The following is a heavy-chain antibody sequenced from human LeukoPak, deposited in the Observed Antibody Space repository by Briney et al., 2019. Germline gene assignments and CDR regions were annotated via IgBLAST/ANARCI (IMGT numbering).Heavy chain of an antibody. D-gene: IGHD2-15*01. CDR1: GGSISSSSYY. J-gene: IGHJ5*02. CDR2: IYYSGST. Sequence: SETLSLTCTVSGGSISSSSYYWGWIRQPPGKGLEWIGSIYYSGSTYYNPSPKCRVTISVDTSKNQFSLKLSSVTAADTAVYYCARYCSGGSCADYNWFDPWGQGTLVTVSS. CDR3: ARYCSGGSCADYNWFDP. V-gene: IGHV4-39*07.